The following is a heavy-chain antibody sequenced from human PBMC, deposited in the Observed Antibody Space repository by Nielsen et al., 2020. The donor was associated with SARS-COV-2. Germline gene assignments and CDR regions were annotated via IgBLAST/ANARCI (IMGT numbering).Heavy chain of an antibody. Sequence: SETLSLTCTVSGGSISSGGYYWSWIRQPPGKGLEWIGYIYYSGSTNYNPSLKSRVTISVDTSKNQFSLKLSSVTAADTAVYYCARGWRYYDSSGYYESWGQGTLVTVSS. D-gene: IGHD3-22*01. V-gene: IGHV4-61*08. J-gene: IGHJ5*02. CDR1: GGSISSGGYY. CDR2: IYYSGST. CDR3: ARGWRYYDSSGYYES.